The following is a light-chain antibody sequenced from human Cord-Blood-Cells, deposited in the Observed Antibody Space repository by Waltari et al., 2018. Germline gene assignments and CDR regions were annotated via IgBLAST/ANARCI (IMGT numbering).Light chain of an antibody. CDR2: YAS. J-gene: IGLJ3*02. CDR1: NIGSKS. Sequence: SYVLTQPPSVSVAPGKTARITCGGNNIGSKSVHWYQQKPGQAPVLVIYYASDRPSGIPDRFSGSNSGNTSTLTISRVEAGDEADYYCRVWDSSRVFGGGTKLTVL. V-gene: IGLV3-21*04. CDR3: RVWDSSRV.